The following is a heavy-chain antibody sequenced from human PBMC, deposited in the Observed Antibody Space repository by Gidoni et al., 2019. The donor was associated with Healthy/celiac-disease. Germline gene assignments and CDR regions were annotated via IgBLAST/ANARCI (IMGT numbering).Heavy chain of an antibody. CDR1: GGTLSSFA. J-gene: IGHJ6*02. D-gene: IGHD2-2*02. V-gene: IGHV1-69*04. CDR3: AIVDTDGSDV. CDR2: IIPIFGIA. Sequence: QVQLVQSGAEVKKPGSSVKVSCKASGGTLSSFAISWVRQALGQVLEWMGRIIPIFGIANYAQKFQGRVTITADKSTSTAYMELSSLRSEDTAVYYFAIVDTDGSDVWGQGTTVTVSS.